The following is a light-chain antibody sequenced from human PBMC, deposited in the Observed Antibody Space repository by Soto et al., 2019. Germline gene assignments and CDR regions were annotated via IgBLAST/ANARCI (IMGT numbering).Light chain of an antibody. CDR2: EVT. J-gene: IGLJ2*01. CDR3: GSYTTSSTLVV. Sequence: QSALTQPASVSGSPGQSITISCTGTSSDVGGYNSVSWYQHHPGKAPKLMIYEVTNRPSGASNRFSGSKSGNTASLTISGLQAEDEADYYCGSYTTSSTLVVFGGGTKLTVL. CDR1: SSDVGGYNS. V-gene: IGLV2-14*01.